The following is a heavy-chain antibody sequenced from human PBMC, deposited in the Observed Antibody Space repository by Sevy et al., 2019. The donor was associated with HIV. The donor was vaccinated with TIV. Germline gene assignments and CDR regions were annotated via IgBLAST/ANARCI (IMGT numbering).Heavy chain of an antibody. D-gene: IGHD2-8*01. CDR2: ISGSGISP. J-gene: IGHJ6*02. CDR3: AKEFCINGLCQIDDGYYFYAMDV. Sequence: GGSLRLSCEASGFTFNSHGMTWVRQAPGKGLEWVSCISGSGISPFYADSLKGRFTISRDKSKNTVNLQMNSLRAEDTAVNYCAKEFCINGLCQIDDGYYFYAMDVWGQGTTVTVSS. CDR1: GFTFNSHG. V-gene: IGHV3-23*01.